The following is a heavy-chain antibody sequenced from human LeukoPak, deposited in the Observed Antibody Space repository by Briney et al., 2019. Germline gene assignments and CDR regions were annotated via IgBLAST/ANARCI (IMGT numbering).Heavy chain of an antibody. Sequence: GGSLRLSCAASGFTFSNAWMSWVRQAPGKGLEWVAVISYDGSNKYYADSVKGRFTISRDNSKNTLYLQMNSLRAEDTAVYYCAKRRIAAAGTRRYFDLWGRGTLVIVSS. V-gene: IGHV3-30*18. CDR2: ISYDGSNK. CDR1: GFTFSNAW. CDR3: AKRRIAAAGTRRYFDL. J-gene: IGHJ2*01. D-gene: IGHD6-13*01.